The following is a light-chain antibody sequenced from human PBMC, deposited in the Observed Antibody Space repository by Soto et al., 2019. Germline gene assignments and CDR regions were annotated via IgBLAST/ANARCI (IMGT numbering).Light chain of an antibody. CDR1: SGNIGAGYD. CDR2: GNS. CDR3: QSYDSSLSAVV. J-gene: IGLJ2*01. Sequence: QSVLTQPPSVSGAPGQRVTISCTGSSGNIGAGYDVHWYQQLPGTAPKLLIYGNSNRPSGVPDRFSGSKSGSSASLALTGLQAEDEGDYYCQSYDSSLSAVVFGGGTKVTVL. V-gene: IGLV1-40*01.